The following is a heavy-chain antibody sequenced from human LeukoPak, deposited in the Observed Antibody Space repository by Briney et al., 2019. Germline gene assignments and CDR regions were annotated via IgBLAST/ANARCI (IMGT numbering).Heavy chain of an antibody. J-gene: IGHJ4*02. V-gene: IGHV4-34*01. CDR2: INHSGST. Sequence: GSLRLSCAASGFTFSSYAMSWIRQPPGKGLEWIGEINHSGSTNYNPSLKSRVTISVDTSKNQFSLKLSSVTAADTAVYYCARGPRTYYYGSGSYYYFDYWGQGTLVTVSS. CDR3: ARGPRTYYYGSGSYYYFDY. CDR1: GFTFSSYA. D-gene: IGHD3-10*01.